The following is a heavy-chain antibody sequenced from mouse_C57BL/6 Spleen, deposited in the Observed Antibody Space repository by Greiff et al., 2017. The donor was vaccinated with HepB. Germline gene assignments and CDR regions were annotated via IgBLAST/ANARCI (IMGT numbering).Heavy chain of an antibody. D-gene: IGHD1-1*01. J-gene: IGHJ2*01. CDR2: IRNKANGYTT. CDR3: ARSTTYYFDY. CDR1: GFTFTDYY. V-gene: IGHV7-3*01. Sequence: EAKLVESGGGLVQPGGSLSLSCAASGFTFTDYYMSWVRQPPGKALEWLGFIRNKANGYTTEYSASVKGRFTISRDNSQSILYLQMNALRAEDSATYYCARSTTYYFDYWGQGTTLTVSS.